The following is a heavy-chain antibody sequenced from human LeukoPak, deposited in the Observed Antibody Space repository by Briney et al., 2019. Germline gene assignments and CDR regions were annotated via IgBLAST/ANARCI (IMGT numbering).Heavy chain of an antibody. Sequence: GGSLRLSCAASGFTFSSYAMHWVRQAPGKGLEYVSAISSNGGSTYYANSVKGRFTISRDNSKNTLYLQMGSLGAEDMAVYYCARGQAMIVVAEYFQHWGQGTLVTVSS. D-gene: IGHD3-22*01. J-gene: IGHJ1*01. V-gene: IGHV3-64*01. CDR2: ISSNGGST. CDR3: ARGQAMIVVAEYFQH. CDR1: GFTFSSYA.